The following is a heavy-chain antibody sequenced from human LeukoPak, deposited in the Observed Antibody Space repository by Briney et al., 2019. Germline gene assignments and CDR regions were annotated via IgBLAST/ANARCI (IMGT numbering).Heavy chain of an antibody. J-gene: IGHJ4*02. CDR1: GYSISSGYY. V-gene: IGHV4-38-2*02. CDR2: IYHSGST. D-gene: IGHD5-24*01. Sequence: SETLSLTCTVSGYSISSGYYWGWIRQPPGKGLEWIGSIYHSGSTYYNPSLKSRVTISVDTPKNQFSLKLSSVTAADTAVYYCARDHAGPRRDGPPSYWGQGTLVTVSS. CDR3: ARDHAGPRRDGPPSY.